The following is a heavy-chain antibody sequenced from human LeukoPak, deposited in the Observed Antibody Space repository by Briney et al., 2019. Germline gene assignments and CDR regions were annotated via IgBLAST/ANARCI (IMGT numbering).Heavy chain of an antibody. CDR1: GYTFTSYG. CDR3: ARGGWRGLKTTGTTDFDY. J-gene: IGHJ4*02. D-gene: IGHD1-14*01. CDR2: ISAYNGNT. Sequence: VASVKVSCKASGYTFTSYGISWVRQAPGQGLEWMGWISAYNGNTNYAQKLQGRVTMTTDTSTSTAYMELRSLRSDDTAVYYCARGGWRGLKTTGTTDFDYWGQGTLVTVSS. V-gene: IGHV1-18*01.